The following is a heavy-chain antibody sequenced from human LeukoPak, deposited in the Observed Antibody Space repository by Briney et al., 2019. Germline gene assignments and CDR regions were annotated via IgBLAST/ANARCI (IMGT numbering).Heavy chain of an antibody. CDR2: ISYDGSNK. CDR3: ARSGYDSSGTNDAFDI. V-gene: IGHV3-30*19. J-gene: IGHJ3*02. Sequence: GGSLRLSCAASGFTFSSYGMHWVRQAPGKGLEWVAVISYDGSNKYYADSVKGRFTISRDNSKNTLYLQMNSLRAEDTAVYYCARSGYDSSGTNDAFDIWGQGTMVTVSS. D-gene: IGHD3-22*01. CDR1: GFTFSSYG.